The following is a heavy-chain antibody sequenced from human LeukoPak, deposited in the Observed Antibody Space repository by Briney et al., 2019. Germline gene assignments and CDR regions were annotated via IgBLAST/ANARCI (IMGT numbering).Heavy chain of an antibody. CDR3: ARVGTPSITIFGVVAKYYLDY. CDR2: ISTCGST. CDR1: GGSISSYY. D-gene: IGHD3-3*01. J-gene: IGHJ4*02. V-gene: IGHV4-4*07. Sequence: SETLSLTCTVSGGSISSYYWCWIRQTAGKGLEWIGRISTCGSTNYNPSLKSRVTMSVDTSKNQFSLKLSSVTAADTAVYYCARVGTPSITIFGVVAKYYLDYWGQGTLVTVSS.